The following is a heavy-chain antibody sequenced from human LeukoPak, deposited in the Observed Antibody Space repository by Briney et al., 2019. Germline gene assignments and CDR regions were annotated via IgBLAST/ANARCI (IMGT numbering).Heavy chain of an antibody. CDR3: ARAYSSVVSCDY. CDR2: ISYDGSNK. D-gene: IGHD6-19*01. J-gene: IGHJ4*02. CDR1: GFTFSSYG. V-gene: IGHV3-30*03. Sequence: GGSLRLSCAASGFTFSSYGMHWVRQAPGKGLEWVAVISYDGSNKYYADSVKGRFTISRDNSKNTLYLQMHSLRAEDTAVYYCARAYSSVVSCDYWGQGTLVTVSS.